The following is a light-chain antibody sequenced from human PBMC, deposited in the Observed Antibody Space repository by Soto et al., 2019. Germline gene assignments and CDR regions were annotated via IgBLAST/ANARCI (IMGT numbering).Light chain of an antibody. CDR3: QPYDGSSGHT. V-gene: IGKV3-20*01. CDR1: QTIRSNF. Sequence: EVVLTKSPATLSLSPGERATLSCRASQTIRSNFLTWYQQKPGQAPRLLIYTASTRAAGIPDRFSGSGSGTDFTLTISRLEPEDFAVYYCQPYDGSSGHTFGQGTKLQIK. CDR2: TAS. J-gene: IGKJ2*01.